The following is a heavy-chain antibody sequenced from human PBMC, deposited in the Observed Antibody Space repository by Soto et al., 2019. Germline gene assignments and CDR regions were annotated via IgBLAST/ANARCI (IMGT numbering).Heavy chain of an antibody. CDR3: ARAEYYDILIGRHFDY. Sequence: QVQLVESGGGVVQPGRSLRLSCAASGFTFSSYAMHWVRQAPGKGLEWVAVIGYDRSNEYYADSVKGRFTISRGNFEKTVDLEVNSLRTEDTAVYYCARAEYYDILIGRHFDYWGEGSLVSVSS. CDR2: IGYDRSNE. J-gene: IGHJ4*02. V-gene: IGHV3-33*01. D-gene: IGHD3-9*01. CDR1: GFTFSSYA.